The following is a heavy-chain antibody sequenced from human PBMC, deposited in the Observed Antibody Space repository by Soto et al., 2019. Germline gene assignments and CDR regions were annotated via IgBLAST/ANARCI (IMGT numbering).Heavy chain of an antibody. V-gene: IGHV4-34*01. J-gene: IGHJ4*02. D-gene: IGHD3-3*01. CDR2: INHSGST. CDR3: ARGPGYDFWSGYDYYFDY. CDR1: GGSFSGYY. Sequence: SSETLSLTCAVYGGSFSGYYWSWIRQPPGKGLEWIGEINHSGSTNYNPSLKSRVTISVDTSKNQFSLKLSSVTAADTAVYYCARGPGYDFWSGYDYYFDYWGQGTLVTVSS.